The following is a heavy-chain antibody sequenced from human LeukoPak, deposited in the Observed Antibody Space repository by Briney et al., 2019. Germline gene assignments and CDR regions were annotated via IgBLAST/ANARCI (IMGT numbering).Heavy chain of an antibody. CDR1: GFTFSCYS. Sequence: PGGSLRLSCAASGFTFSCYSMNWVRQAPGKGLEWVSSISSSSSYIYYADSVKGRFTISRDNAKNSLYLQMNSLRAEDTAVYYCARDRAMEVGAYYFDYWGQGTLVTVSS. CDR3: ARDRAMEVGAYYFDY. J-gene: IGHJ4*02. CDR2: ISSSSSYI. D-gene: IGHD1-26*01. V-gene: IGHV3-21*01.